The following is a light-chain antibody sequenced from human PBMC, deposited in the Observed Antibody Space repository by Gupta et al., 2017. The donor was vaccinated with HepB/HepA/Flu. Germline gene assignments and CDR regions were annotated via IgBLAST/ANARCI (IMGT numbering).Light chain of an antibody. CDR3: QHANTLLT. CDR1: QSVSSN. CDR2: VAS. V-gene: IGKV3-15*01. J-gene: IGKJ3*01. Sequence: EIVMTQSPATLSVSPGERATLSCRASQSVSSNLAWYQQKPGQAPRLIIYVASNRATGSTARFSGSGYVTEFTLTSSRRQYEDFAVYYVQHANTLLTFGHGTKVDIK.